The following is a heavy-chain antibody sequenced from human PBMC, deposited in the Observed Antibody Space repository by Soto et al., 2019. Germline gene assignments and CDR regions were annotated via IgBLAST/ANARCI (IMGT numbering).Heavy chain of an antibody. CDR1: GFTFSSYG. Sequence: GSLRLSCAASGFTFSSYGMHWVRQAPGKGLEWVAVIWYDGSNKYYADSVKGRFTISRDNSKNTLYLQMNSLRAEDTAVYYCARAGYSSSWIYYYYGMDVWGQGTTVTVSS. D-gene: IGHD6-13*01. V-gene: IGHV3-33*01. CDR3: ARAGYSSSWIYYYYGMDV. J-gene: IGHJ6*02. CDR2: IWYDGSNK.